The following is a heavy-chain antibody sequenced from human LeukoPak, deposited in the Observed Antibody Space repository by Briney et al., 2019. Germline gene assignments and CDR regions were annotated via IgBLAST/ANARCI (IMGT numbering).Heavy chain of an antibody. J-gene: IGHJ4*02. D-gene: IGHD3-9*01. CDR2: IVGSGGST. CDR3: AKWGDYDILTGYYDSDY. V-gene: IGHV3-23*01. CDR1: GFTFSNYA. Sequence: TGGSLRLSCAASGFTFSNYAMSWVRQAPGKGLEWVSAIVGSGGSTYYADSVKGRFTISRDNPKNTLYLQMNSLRAEDTAVYYCAKWGDYDILTGYYDSDYWGQGTLATVSS.